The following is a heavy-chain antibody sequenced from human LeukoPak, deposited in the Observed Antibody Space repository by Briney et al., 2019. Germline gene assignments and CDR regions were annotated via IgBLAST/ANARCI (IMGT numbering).Heavy chain of an antibody. CDR3: ARGDGYNFFDY. CDR1: GFTFGDYA. J-gene: IGHJ4*02. V-gene: IGHV3-53*01. CDR2: FYVGGAT. Sequence: RSLRLSCTASGFTFGDYAMSWVRQAPGKGLEWVSVFYVGGATYYADSVKGRFTISRDNSENTLYLQMKSLRAEDTAVYYCARGDGYNFFDYWGQGTLVTVSS. D-gene: IGHD5-24*01.